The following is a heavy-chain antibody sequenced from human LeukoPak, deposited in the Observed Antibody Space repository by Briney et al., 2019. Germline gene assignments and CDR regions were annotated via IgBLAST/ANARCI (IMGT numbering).Heavy chain of an antibody. CDR2: IDTSGST. Sequence: SETLSLTCTVSGGSISSGSYYWSWIRQPAGKGLEFIARIDTSGSTHYNPSLKSRVTISADTSKNQFSLKLSSVTAADTAVYYCARTGGSYGAEYFQHWGQGTLVSVSS. V-gene: IGHV4-61*02. CDR3: ARTGGSYGAEYFQH. CDR1: GGSISSGSYY. D-gene: IGHD3-16*01. J-gene: IGHJ1*01.